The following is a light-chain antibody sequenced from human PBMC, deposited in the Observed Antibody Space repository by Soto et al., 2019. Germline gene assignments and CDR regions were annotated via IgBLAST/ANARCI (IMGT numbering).Light chain of an antibody. CDR1: QTISSY. Sequence: DIQMTQSPSSLSGSVGDRVTITCRASQTISSYLTWYQQKPGKAPTLLIYKATNLKRGVPSRFSGSGSGTDFTLTISSLQPDDFATYYCQHINTYPWTFGQGTKVELK. J-gene: IGKJ1*01. CDR2: KAT. CDR3: QHINTYPWT. V-gene: IGKV1-5*03.